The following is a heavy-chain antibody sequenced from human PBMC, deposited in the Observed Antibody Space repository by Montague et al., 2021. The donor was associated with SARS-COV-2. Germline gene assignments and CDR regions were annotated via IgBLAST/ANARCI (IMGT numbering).Heavy chain of an antibody. Sequence: SETLSLTYTVSGGSISSSSYYWGWIRQPPGKGLEWIGSIYYSGSTYSNPSLKSRVTISVDTPKNQFSLKLSSVAAADTAVYYCARFTTSYYYDRKPAPATPDAFDIWGQGTMVTVSS. CDR1: GGSISSSSYY. D-gene: IGHD3-22*01. CDR3: ARFTTSYYYDRKPAPATPDAFDI. CDR2: IYYSGST. V-gene: IGHV4-39*01. J-gene: IGHJ3*02.